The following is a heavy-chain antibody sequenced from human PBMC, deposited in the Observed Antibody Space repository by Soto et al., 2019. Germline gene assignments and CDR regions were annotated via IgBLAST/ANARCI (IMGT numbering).Heavy chain of an antibody. V-gene: IGHV1-18*01. Sequence: QVQLVQSGAEVKKPGASVKVSCKASGYTFTSYGISWVRQAPGQGLEWMGWISTYNGNTKYAQKLQGRVTMTTDTPTSTAHMELRSLKSDDTAEFYCEREMVRGVGSDYWGQGTLVTVSS. J-gene: IGHJ4*02. CDR3: EREMVRGVGSDY. D-gene: IGHD3-10*01. CDR2: ISTYNGNT. CDR1: GYTFTSYG.